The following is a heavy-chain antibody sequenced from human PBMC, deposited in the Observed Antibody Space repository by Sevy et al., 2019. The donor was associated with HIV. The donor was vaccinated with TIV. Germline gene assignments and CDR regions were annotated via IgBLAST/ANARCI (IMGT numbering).Heavy chain of an antibody. CDR3: AKNHLARYCSGGSCYSIDY. V-gene: IGHV3-23*01. CDR2: IGGSGDFT. CDR1: GFTFNSHD. D-gene: IGHD2-15*01. J-gene: IGHJ4*02. Sequence: GGSLRLSCAASGFTFNSHDMTWVRQAPGKGLEWVSVIGGSGDFTSYADSVKGRFTISRDNSKNTLYLQMNSLRAEDTAVYYCAKNHLARYCSGGSCYSIDYWGQGTLVTVSS.